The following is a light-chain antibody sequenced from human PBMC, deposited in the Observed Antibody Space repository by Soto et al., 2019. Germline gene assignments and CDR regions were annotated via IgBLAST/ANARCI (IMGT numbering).Light chain of an antibody. V-gene: IGKV1-5*03. Sequence: DIQMTQSPSTLSASVGDRVTITCRASQSIDSWLAWYQQKPGKAPKLLIYKASSLESGVPSRFSGSGSGTEFTLTISSLQPEDFATYYCQRYDAYLTFGQGTKVEIK. CDR1: QSIDSW. CDR2: KAS. J-gene: IGKJ1*01. CDR3: QRYDAYLT.